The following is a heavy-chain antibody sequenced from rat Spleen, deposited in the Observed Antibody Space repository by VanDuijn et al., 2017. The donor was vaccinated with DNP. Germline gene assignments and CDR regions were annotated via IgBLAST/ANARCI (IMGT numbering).Heavy chain of an antibody. D-gene: IGHD1-11*01. Sequence: EVQLVESGGDLVQPGRSLKLSCAASGFNFNDYWMAWVRQVPGKGLEWIASITSRSGITSYPDSVKGRFTVSRDKAKSTLYLQMNSLRSEDTATYYCARGGRSYFDYWGQGVMVTVSS. CDR3: ARGGRSYFDY. J-gene: IGHJ2*01. V-gene: IGHV5-31*01. CDR2: ITSRSGIT. CDR1: GFNFNDYW.